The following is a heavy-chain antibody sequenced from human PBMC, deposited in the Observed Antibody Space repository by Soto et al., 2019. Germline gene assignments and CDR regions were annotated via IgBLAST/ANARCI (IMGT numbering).Heavy chain of an antibody. CDR3: ARGPVDIVATFGPNSNWFDP. V-gene: IGHV4-59*01. J-gene: IGHJ5*02. Sequence: SETLSLTCTVSGGSISSYYWSWIRQPPGKGLEWIGYIYYSGSTNYNPSLKSRVTISVDTSKNQFSLKLSSVTAADTAVYYCARGPVDIVATFGPNSNWFDPWGQGTLVTVSS. CDR2: IYYSGST. CDR1: GGSISSYY. D-gene: IGHD5-12*01.